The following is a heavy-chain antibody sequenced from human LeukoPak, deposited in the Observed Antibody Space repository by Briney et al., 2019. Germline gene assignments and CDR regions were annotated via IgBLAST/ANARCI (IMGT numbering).Heavy chain of an antibody. CDR3: ARSDSSGYYSNWFDP. D-gene: IGHD3-22*01. CDR2: INPSGGST. CDR1: GYIFTSYN. J-gene: IGHJ5*02. Sequence: ASVKVSCKASGYIFTSYNIYWVRQAPGQGLEWMGIINPSGGSTNYAQKFQGRVTMTRDTSTSTVYMELSSLRSEDTAVYYCARSDSSGYYSNWFDPWGQGTLVTVSS. V-gene: IGHV1-46*01.